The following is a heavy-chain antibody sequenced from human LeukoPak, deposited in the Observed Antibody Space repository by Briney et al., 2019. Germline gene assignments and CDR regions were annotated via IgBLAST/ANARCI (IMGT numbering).Heavy chain of an antibody. CDR2: ISSSGSTI. D-gene: IGHD6-19*01. CDR1: GFTFSGYY. J-gene: IGHJ6*02. CDR3: AREKMIAVAADYYYYGMDV. Sequence: IPGGSLRLSCAASGFTFSGYYMSWIRQAPGKGLEWVSYISSSGSTIYYADSVKGRFTISRDNAKNSLYLQMNSLRAEDTAVYYCAREKMIAVAADYYYYGMDVWGQGTTVTVSS. V-gene: IGHV3-11*01.